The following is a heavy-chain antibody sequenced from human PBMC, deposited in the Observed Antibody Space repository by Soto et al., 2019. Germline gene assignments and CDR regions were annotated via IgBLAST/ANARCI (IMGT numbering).Heavy chain of an antibody. CDR1: GVSISSGIW. CDR2: IYHSGRT. J-gene: IGHJ4*02. V-gene: IGHV4-4*02. Sequence: SETLSLTSAVSGVSISSGIWCSVFRQPPGKGLGWIGEIYHSGRTNYNPSLKSRVTISVDKSKNQFSLKLSSVTAADTAVYYCASRVNYYDSSGLDYWGQGTLVT. CDR3: ASRVNYYDSSGLDY. D-gene: IGHD3-22*01.